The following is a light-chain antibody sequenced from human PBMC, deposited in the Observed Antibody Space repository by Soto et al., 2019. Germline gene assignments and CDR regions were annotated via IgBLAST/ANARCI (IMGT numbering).Light chain of an antibody. CDR3: QQYDSLPIT. V-gene: IGKV1-5*01. Sequence: DIQMTQSPSTLSGSVGDRVTITCRASQTISSWLAWYQQKPGKAPKLLMYDTSSLETGVPPRFSGSGSGTDYRLTISSLQPEDFATYYCQQYDSLPITFGHGTRLEIK. J-gene: IGKJ5*01. CDR2: DTS. CDR1: QTISSW.